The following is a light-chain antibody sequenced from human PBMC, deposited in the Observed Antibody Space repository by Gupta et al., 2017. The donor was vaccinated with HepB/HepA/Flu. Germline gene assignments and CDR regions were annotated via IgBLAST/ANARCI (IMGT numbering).Light chain of an antibody. CDR2: AAS. Sequence: DIHLTQSPSFLPASVGDRVTITCRASQGISSYLAWYQQKPGKAPKLLIYAASTLQSGVPSRFSGSGFGTELTLTISSRQPEDFATYYCQQLNSYPPWTFGQGTKLEIK. J-gene: IGKJ2*02. CDR1: QGISSY. CDR3: QQLNSYPPWT. V-gene: IGKV1-9*01.